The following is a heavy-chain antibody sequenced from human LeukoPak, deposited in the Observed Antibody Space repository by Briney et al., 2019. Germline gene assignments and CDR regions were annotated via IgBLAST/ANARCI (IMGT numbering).Heavy chain of an antibody. D-gene: IGHD3-10*01. Sequence: GGSLRLSCAASGFTFSSYAMHWVRQAPGKGLEWVAVIPYDGSNKYYADSVKGRFTISRDNPKNTLYLQMNSLRAEDTAVYYCARDSHYYGSGDVWGKGTTVTVSS. CDR3: ARDSHYYGSGDV. J-gene: IGHJ6*04. CDR1: GFTFSSYA. CDR2: IPYDGSNK. V-gene: IGHV3-30*04.